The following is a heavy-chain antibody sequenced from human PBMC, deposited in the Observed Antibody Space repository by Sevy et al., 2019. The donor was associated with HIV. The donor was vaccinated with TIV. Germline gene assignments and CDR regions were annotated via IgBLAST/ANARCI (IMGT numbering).Heavy chain of an antibody. CDR2: INPDSGDP. Sequence: ASVKVSCKASGYTFTGYYMHWMRQAPGQGLEWMGWINPDSGDPTYAPKFQGRVTLTRDTSISTAYMDLSRLKSDDTAVYYCVRVDRDGYFEYWGQGTLVTVSS. CDR1: GYTFTGYY. J-gene: IGHJ4*02. CDR3: VRVDRDGYFEY. V-gene: IGHV1-2*02.